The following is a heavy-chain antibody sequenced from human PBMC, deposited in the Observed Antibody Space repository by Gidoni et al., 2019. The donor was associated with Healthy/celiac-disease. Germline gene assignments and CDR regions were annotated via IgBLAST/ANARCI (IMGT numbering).Heavy chain of an antibody. J-gene: IGHJ4*02. D-gene: IGHD4-17*01. CDR1: GGSISSYY. CDR2: IYYSGST. CDR3: ARPALYGGADY. V-gene: IGHV4-59*01. Sequence: ESGPGLVKPSETLSLTCTVSGGSISSYYWSWIRQPPGKGLEWIGYIYYSGSTNYNPSLKSRVTISVDTSKNQFSLKLSSVTAADTAVYYCARPALYGGADYWGQGTLVTVSS.